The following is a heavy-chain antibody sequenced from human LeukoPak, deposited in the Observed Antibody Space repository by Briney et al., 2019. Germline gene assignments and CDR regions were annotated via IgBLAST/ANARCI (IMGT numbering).Heavy chain of an antibody. D-gene: IGHD3-22*01. J-gene: IGHJ4*02. CDR3: ARDSYDSSGSYFFLKLLDY. CDR2: ITPFNGNT. V-gene: IGHV1-18*01. Sequence: ASVKVSCKASGGTFSSYAISWVRQAPGQGLEWMGWITPFNGNTDYAQKFQGRVTMTTDTSTNTAYMELRSLRSDDTAVYYCARDSYDSSGSYFFLKLLDYWGQGTLVAVSS. CDR1: GGTFSSYA.